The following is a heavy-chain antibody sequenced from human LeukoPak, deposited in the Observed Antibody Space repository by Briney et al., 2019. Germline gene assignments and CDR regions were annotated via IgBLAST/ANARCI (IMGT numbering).Heavy chain of an antibody. CDR1: GGSISSYY. CDR3: ARMGGYSGYATH. D-gene: IGHD5-12*01. Sequence: PSETLSLTCTVSGGSISSYYWSWTRQPPGKGLEWIGYIHSSGNTNYNPSLKSRVTISVDTSKNQFSLKLSSVTAADTAVYYCARMGGYSGYATHWGQGTLVTVSS. CDR2: IHSSGNT. J-gene: IGHJ4*02. V-gene: IGHV4-59*08.